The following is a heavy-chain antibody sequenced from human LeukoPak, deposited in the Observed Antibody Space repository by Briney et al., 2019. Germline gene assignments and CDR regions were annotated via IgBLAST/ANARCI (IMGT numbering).Heavy chain of an antibody. CDR2: IYYCGSA. J-gene: IGHJ4*02. D-gene: IGHD3-10*01. Sequence: SQTLSLTCTVSGASISSGGYYWSWIRQHPGKGLEWIGYIYYCGSAFYNPSLKSRVTISVDTSKKQFSLKLSSVTAADTAVYYCARLREYYGSGSYFDYWGQGTLVTVSS. CDR3: ARLREYYGSGSYFDY. CDR1: GASISSGGYY. V-gene: IGHV4-31*03.